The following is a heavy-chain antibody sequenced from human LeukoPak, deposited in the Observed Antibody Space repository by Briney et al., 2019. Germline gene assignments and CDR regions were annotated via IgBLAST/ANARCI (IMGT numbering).Heavy chain of an antibody. Sequence: GGSLRPSCVASGFTFSYYGMSWVRQAPGKGLEWVSAISGSGDSTYYADSVKGRFTISRDNSKNTLYLQMSSLRAEDTAIYYCAKDRYSFGSYYMDVWGKGTTVTISS. D-gene: IGHD5-18*01. CDR3: AKDRYSFGSYYMDV. CDR1: GFTFSYYG. J-gene: IGHJ6*03. CDR2: ISGSGDST. V-gene: IGHV3-23*01.